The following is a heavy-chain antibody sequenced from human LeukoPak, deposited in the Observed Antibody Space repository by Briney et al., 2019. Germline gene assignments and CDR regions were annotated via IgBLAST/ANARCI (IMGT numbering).Heavy chain of an antibody. D-gene: IGHD5/OR15-5a*01. V-gene: IGHV3-7*01. CDR3: ASSVGDPYYFDY. J-gene: IGHJ4*02. CDR1: GFTFSSHH. CDR2: IKPDGSEK. Sequence: GGSLRLSCVASGFTFSSHHMNWVRQTPGKGLESVATIKPDGSEKYYVDSVKGRFTISRDNAKNSLHLQMNSLRAEDTAVYYCASSVGDPYYFDYWGQGTLVTVSS.